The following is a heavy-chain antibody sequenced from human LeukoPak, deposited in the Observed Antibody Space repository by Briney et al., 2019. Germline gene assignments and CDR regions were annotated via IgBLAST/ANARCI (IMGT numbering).Heavy chain of an antibody. V-gene: IGHV1-18*01. Sequence: ASVKVSCKASGYTFTSYGISWVRQAPGQGLEWMGWISAYNGNTNYAQKLQGRVTMTTDTSTSTAYMELRSLRSDDTAVYYCARSSSGPIWDAFDIWGQGTMVTVSS. J-gene: IGHJ3*02. CDR2: ISAYNGNT. CDR3: ARSSSGPIWDAFDI. CDR1: GYTFTSYG. D-gene: IGHD3-22*01.